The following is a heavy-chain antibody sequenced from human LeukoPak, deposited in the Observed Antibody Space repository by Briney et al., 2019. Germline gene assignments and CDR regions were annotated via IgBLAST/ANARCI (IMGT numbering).Heavy chain of an antibody. J-gene: IGHJ6*03. D-gene: IGHD3-3*01. CDR1: GFTFSSYG. CDR2: IRYDGSNK. Sequence: PGGSLRLSCAASGFTFSSYGMHWVRQAPGKGLEWVAFIRYDGSNKYYADSVKGRFTISRDNSKNTLYLQMNSLRAEDTAVYYCAKDALYYDFWSGYRTYYYYYYMDVWGKGTTVTVSS. CDR3: AKDALYYDFWSGYRTYYYYYYMDV. V-gene: IGHV3-30*02.